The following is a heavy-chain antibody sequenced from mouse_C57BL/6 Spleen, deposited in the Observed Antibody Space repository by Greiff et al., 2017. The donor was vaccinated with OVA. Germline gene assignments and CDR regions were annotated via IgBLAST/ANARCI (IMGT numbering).Heavy chain of an antibody. CDR3: ASPHYPGAMDY. CDR1: GYSFTGYY. J-gene: IGHJ4*01. D-gene: IGHD1-2*01. CDR2: INPSTGGT. V-gene: IGHV1-42*01. Sequence: VQLQQSGPELVKPGASVKISCKASGYSFTGYYMNWVKQSPEKSLEWIGEINPSTGGTTYNQKFKAKATLTVDKSSSTAYMQLKSLTSEDSAVYYCASPHYPGAMDYWGQGTSVTVSS.